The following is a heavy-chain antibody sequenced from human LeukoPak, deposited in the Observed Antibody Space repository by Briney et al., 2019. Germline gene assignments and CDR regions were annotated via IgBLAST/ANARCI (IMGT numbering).Heavy chain of an antibody. CDR1: GFTLDDYA. J-gene: IGHJ4*02. CDR2: ISWNSGSI. Sequence: PGGSLRLSCAASGFTLDDYAMHWVRQAPGKGLEWVSGISWNSGSIGYVDSVKGRFTISRDNAKTSLYLQMNSLRAEDTAVYYCARHLSGVTGYTYGRGIDYWGQGTLVTVSS. D-gene: IGHD5-18*01. V-gene: IGHV3-9*01. CDR3: ARHLSGVTGYTYGRGIDY.